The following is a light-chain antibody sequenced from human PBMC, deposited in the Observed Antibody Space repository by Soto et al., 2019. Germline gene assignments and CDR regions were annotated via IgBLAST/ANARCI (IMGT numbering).Light chain of an antibody. CDR1: QNIMSH. V-gene: IGKV1-39*01. J-gene: IGKJ2*01. CDR3: QQSYSTPRT. Sequence: DLQMTQSPSSLSASVGDRVTITCRSSQNIMSHLNWYQQKPGKAPKLLISGASNLQSGVPSRFSGSGSGTDFTLTINTLQPEDLATYYCQQSYSTPRTFGQGTKLEIK. CDR2: GAS.